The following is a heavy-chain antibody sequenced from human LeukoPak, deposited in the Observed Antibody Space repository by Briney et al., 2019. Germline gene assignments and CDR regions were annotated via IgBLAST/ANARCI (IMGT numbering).Heavy chain of an antibody. CDR3: ASVLGVSVAGTPLDY. J-gene: IGHJ4*02. Sequence: GASVKVSYKASGYTFTSYGISWVRQAPGQGLEWMGWISAYNGNTNYAQKLQGRVTMTTDTSTSTAYMELKSLRSDGTAVYYCASVLGVSVAGTPLDYWGQETLVPVSS. CDR2: ISAYNGNT. D-gene: IGHD6-19*01. CDR1: GYTFTSYG. V-gene: IGHV1-18*01.